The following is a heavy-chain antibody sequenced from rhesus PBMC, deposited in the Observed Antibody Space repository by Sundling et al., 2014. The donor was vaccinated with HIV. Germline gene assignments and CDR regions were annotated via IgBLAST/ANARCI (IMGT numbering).Heavy chain of an antibody. V-gene: IGHV4-99*02. CDR1: GYSISSGYY. Sequence: QVQLQESGPGLVKSSETLSLTCAVSGYSISSGYYWGWIRQPPGKGLEYIGYITGSSGRTHYNPSLKSRVTISTDTSKNQFFLNLNSVTAADTAVYYCARGRFDYWGQGVLATVSS. CDR3: ARGRFDY. J-gene: IGHJ4*01. CDR2: ITGSSGRT.